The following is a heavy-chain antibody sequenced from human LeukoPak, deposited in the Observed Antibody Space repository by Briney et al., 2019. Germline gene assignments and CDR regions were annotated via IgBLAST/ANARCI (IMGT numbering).Heavy chain of an antibody. J-gene: IGHJ3*02. CDR1: GFTFSSYW. V-gene: IGHV3-74*01. CDR2: LNSGGRSI. Sequence: PGGYLRLSCAASGFTFSSYWMHWVRQAPGKGLVWVSRLNSGGRSISYADSVKGRFTISRDNDKNTLYLQMNSLRAEDTAVYYCARETSTSFDIWGQGTMVTVSS. CDR3: ARETSTSFDI. D-gene: IGHD2-2*01.